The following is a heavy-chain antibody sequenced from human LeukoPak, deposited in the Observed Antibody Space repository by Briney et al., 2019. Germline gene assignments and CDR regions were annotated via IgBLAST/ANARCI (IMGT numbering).Heavy chain of an antibody. D-gene: IGHD1-1*01. CDR2: IYSGGST. CDR3: ARDPYNWNYIDY. V-gene: IGHV3-66*02. CDR1: GSTVSSNY. Sequence: PGGSLRLSCAASGSTVSSNYMTWVRQAPGKGLEWVSVIYSGGSTYYADSVKGRFTISRDNYKNTVYLQMNSLRVEDTAVYYCARDPYNWNYIDYWGQGTLVTVSS. J-gene: IGHJ4*02.